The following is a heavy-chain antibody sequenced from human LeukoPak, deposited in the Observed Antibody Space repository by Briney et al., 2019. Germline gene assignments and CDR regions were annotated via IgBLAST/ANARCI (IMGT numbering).Heavy chain of an antibody. J-gene: IGHJ4*02. D-gene: IGHD6-6*01. CDR3: AKSNLKYYFDS. CDR1: GFTFSSYS. V-gene: IGHV3-23*01. CDR2: ISGSGGSA. Sequence: GGSLRLSCAASGFTFSSYSMNWVRQAPGKGLEWVSLISGSGGSAYYADSVKGRFTVSRDNSKNTLYLQMNSLRAEDTAVYYCAKSNLKYYFDSWGQGTLVTVSS.